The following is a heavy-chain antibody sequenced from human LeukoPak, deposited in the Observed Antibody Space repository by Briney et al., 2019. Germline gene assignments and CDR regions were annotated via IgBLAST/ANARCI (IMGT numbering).Heavy chain of an antibody. J-gene: IGHJ4*02. CDR3: ARWANSIDY. CDR1: GFTFSGYW. V-gene: IGHV3-7*01. D-gene: IGHD5-18*01. CDR2: INQNGTST. Sequence: GGSLRLSCAASGFTFSGYWMSWVRQAPGKGLEWVANINQNGTSTFHADSVRGRFTISRDNAKSLQYLQMNGLRVEDTAVYYCARWANSIDYWGQGALVTVSS.